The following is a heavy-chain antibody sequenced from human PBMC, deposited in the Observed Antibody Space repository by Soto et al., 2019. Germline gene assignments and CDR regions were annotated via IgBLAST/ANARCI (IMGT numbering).Heavy chain of an antibody. Sequence: QVQLQESGPGLVKPSQTLSLTCAVSGDSITVGGYYWSWVRQHPGKGLEWIGYIYYGGSTYYNPSLKSRLTISLDASENQFSLRLRSVTAADTAVYYCAREALDEGGYYSWFDPWGQGTLVTVSS. J-gene: IGHJ5*02. CDR2: IYYGGST. D-gene: IGHD3-22*01. CDR3: AREALDEGGYYSWFDP. CDR1: GDSITVGGYY. V-gene: IGHV4-31*11.